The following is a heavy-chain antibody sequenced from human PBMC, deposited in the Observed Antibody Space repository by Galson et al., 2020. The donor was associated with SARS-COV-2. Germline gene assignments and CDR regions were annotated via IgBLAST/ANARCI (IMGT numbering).Heavy chain of an antibody. CDR3: AKSGWVFHLSYSDDMDV. CDR2: ISYEGSNE. CDR1: RFTFSNYA. Sequence: GGSLRLYCAASRFTFSNYAMHWVRQAPGKGLEWVAVISYEGSNEYYADSVKGRFTISRDNSKNTLYLQMNSLSAEDTAVYYCAKSGWVFHLSYSDDMDVWGKGTTVSCSS. V-gene: IGHV3-30*18. D-gene: IGHD2-15*01. J-gene: IGHJ6*03.